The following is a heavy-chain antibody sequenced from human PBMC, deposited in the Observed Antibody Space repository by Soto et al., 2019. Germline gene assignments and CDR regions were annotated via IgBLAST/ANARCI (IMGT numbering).Heavy chain of an antibody. Sequence: PRGSLRLSCAASGFTFISYGIHFFRQSPFKWLEWVAVISYDGSNKYYADSVKGRFTISRDNSKNTLYLQMNSLRAEDTAVYYCAKDRDYDILTGYYLAVWGQGTTVTVSS. D-gene: IGHD3-9*01. CDR2: ISYDGSNK. V-gene: IGHV3-30*18. CDR1: GFTFISYG. CDR3: AKDRDYDILTGYYLAV. J-gene: IGHJ6*02.